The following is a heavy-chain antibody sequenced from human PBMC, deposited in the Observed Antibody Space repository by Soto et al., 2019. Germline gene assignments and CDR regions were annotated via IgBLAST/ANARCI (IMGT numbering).Heavy chain of an antibody. J-gene: IGHJ6*02. D-gene: IGHD3-3*01. CDR1: GFTFSSYA. CDR2: ISYDGSNK. V-gene: IGHV3-30-3*01. CDR3: ARESLPIFGVVPPSPYGMDV. Sequence: QVQLVESGGGVVQPGRSLRLSCAASGFTFSSYAMHWVRQAPGKGLEWVAVISYDGSNKYYADSVKGRFTISRDNSNNPLYLQMNSLRAEDTAVYYCARESLPIFGVVPPSPYGMDVWGQGTTVTVSS.